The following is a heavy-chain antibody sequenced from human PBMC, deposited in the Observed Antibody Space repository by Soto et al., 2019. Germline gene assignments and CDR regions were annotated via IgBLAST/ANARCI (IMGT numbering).Heavy chain of an antibody. D-gene: IGHD1-26*01. CDR3: SSAGGTYYSRFDF. Sequence: PGGSLRLSCAASGFSFSNVWMSWVRQAPGKGLEWVGRIKSKGDGGTADYAAPVKGRFTISRDDSKTTLFLQLDSLKIEDTGVYYCSSAGGTYYSRFDFWRQGVPVTVSS. CDR1: GFSFSNVW. CDR2: IKSKGDGGTA. V-gene: IGHV3-15*07. J-gene: IGHJ4*02.